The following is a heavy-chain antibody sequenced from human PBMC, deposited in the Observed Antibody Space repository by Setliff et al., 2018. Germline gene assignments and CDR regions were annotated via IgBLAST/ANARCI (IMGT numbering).Heavy chain of an antibody. CDR3: ARDTLTLGDITLFDY. D-gene: IGHD3-16*01. Sequence: ASVKVSCKAYGFTFTDYLMNWMRQAPEQGLEWMGRINLNMGNIFYAQEFQGRVTLTRDTSISTAYMELTGLRYDDTAIYYCARDTLTLGDITLFDYWGQGTLVTVSS. CDR1: GFTFTDYL. CDR2: INLNMGNI. V-gene: IGHV1-2*02. J-gene: IGHJ4*02.